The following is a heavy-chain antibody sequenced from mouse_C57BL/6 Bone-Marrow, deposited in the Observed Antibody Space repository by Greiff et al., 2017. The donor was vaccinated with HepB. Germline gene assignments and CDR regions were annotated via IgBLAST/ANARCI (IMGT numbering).Heavy chain of an antibody. Sequence: QVQLQQPGAELVMPGASVKLSCKASGYTFTSYWMHWVKQRPGQGLEWIGEIDPSDSYINYNQKFKGKSTLTVDKSSSTAYMQLSSLTSEDSAVYYCARDDYDGYYAMDYWGQGTSVTVSS. V-gene: IGHV1-69*01. D-gene: IGHD2-4*01. CDR3: ARDDYDGYYAMDY. CDR1: GYTFTSYW. J-gene: IGHJ4*01. CDR2: IDPSDSYI.